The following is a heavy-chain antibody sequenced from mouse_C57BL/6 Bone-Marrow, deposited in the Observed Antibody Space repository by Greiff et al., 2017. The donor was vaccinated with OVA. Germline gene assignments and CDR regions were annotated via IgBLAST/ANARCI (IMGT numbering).Heavy chain of an antibody. CDR1: GFSFNTYA. V-gene: IGHV10-1*01. CDR3: VRHNWDEYFDV. D-gene: IGHD4-1*01. Sequence: DVQLQESGGGLVQPKGSLKLSCAASGFSFNTYAMNWVRQAPGKGLEWVARIRSKSNNYATYYADSVKDRFTISRDDSESMLYLQMNNLKTEDTAMYYCVRHNWDEYFDVWGTGTTVTVSS. J-gene: IGHJ1*03. CDR2: IRSKSNNYAT.